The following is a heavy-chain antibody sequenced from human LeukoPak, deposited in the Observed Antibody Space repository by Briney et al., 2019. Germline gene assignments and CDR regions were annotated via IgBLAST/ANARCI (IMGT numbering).Heavy chain of an antibody. Sequence: GGSLRLSCAASGFTFSSYSMNWVRQAPGKGLEWVSCISSSSSYIYYADSVKGRFTISRDNAKNSLYLQMNRLRAEDTAVYYCARGKTTVTTYFDYWGQGTLVTVSS. D-gene: IGHD4-17*01. CDR2: ISSSSSYI. V-gene: IGHV3-21*01. CDR3: ARGKTTVTTYFDY. J-gene: IGHJ4*02. CDR1: GFTFSSYS.